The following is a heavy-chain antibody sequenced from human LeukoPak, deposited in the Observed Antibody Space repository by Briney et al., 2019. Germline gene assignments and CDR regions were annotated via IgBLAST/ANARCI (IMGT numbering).Heavy chain of an antibody. V-gene: IGHV1-18*01. CDR2: ISAYNGNT. D-gene: IGHD2-15*01. Sequence: ASVKVSCKASGYTFTSYGISWVRQAPGQGLEWMGWISAYNGNTNYAQKLQGRVTMTTDTSTSTTYMELRSLRSDDTAVYYCARDVVVVAAMSTFYYYYGMDVWGQGTTVTVSS. CDR1: GYTFTSYG. J-gene: IGHJ6*02. CDR3: ARDVVVVAAMSTFYYYYGMDV.